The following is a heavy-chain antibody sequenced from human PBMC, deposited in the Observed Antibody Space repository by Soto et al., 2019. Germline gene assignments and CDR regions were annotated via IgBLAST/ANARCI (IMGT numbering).Heavy chain of an antibody. J-gene: IGHJ4*02. CDR3: ARATGADKEDY. CDR1: AFTFSSYW. V-gene: IGHV3-7*04. CDR2: IKEDGSER. D-gene: IGHD3-10*01. Sequence: GSLRLSCAASAFTFSSYWMSWVRQAPGKGLEWVANIKEDGSERYYVDSVKGRFTISRDNAKNSLYLQMNSLRAEDTAVYYCARATGADKEDYWGQGTLVTVSS.